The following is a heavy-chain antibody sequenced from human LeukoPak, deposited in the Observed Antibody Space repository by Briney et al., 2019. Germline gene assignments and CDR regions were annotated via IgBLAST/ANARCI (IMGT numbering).Heavy chain of an antibody. J-gene: IGHJ4*02. CDR2: INPNSGGT. CDR3: ARVGSYYDSSGYYGDY. V-gene: IGHV1-2*02. Sequence: ASVKVSCKASGYTFTGYYMHWVRQAPGQGLEWMGWINPNSGGTNYAQKFQGRVTMTRDTSISTAYMELSRLRSDDMAVYYCARVGSYYDSSGYYGDYWRQGTLVTVSS. D-gene: IGHD3-22*01. CDR1: GYTFTGYY.